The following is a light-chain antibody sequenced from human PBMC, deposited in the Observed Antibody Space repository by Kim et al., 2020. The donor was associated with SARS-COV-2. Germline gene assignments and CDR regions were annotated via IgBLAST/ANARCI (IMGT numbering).Light chain of an antibody. J-gene: IGKJ1*01. Sequence: VSPGESATLSCRASQSVSSNLAWYQQKPGQAPGLLIYDASTRATDVPARFSGSGSGTEFTLIISSPQSEDFAVYYCQQYNNSPRTFGQGTKVDIK. CDR3: QQYNNSPRT. CDR2: DAS. CDR1: QSVSSN. V-gene: IGKV3-15*01.